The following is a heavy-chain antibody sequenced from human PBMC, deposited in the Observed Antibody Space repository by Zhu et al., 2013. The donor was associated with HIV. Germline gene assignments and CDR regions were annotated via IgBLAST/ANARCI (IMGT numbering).Heavy chain of an antibody. CDR2: INHSGNT. V-gene: IGHV4-34*01. CDR1: GGSFTGYY. J-gene: IGHJ4*02. Sequence: QVQLQQWGAGLLKPSETLSLTCAVHGGSFTGYYWSWIRQPPGKGLEWIGEINHSGNTNYNPSLKSRVTISVDTSKNQFSLKLSSVTAADTAVYYCASWYCSGGSCRFDYWGQGTLVTVSS. D-gene: IGHD2-15*01. CDR3: ASWYCSGGSCRFDY.